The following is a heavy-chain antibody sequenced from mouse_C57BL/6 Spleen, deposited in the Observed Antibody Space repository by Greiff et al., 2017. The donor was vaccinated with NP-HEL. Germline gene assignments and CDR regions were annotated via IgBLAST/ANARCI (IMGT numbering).Heavy chain of an antibody. D-gene: IGHD1-1*01. J-gene: IGHJ3*01. Sequence: QVQLQQPGAELVKPGASVKISCKASGYAFSSYWMNWVKQRPGKGLEWIGQIYPGDGDTNYNGKFKGKATLTADKSSSTAYMQLSSLTSEDSAVYFCARQIYYGSSYDWFAYWGQGTLVTVSA. CDR3: ARQIYYGSSYDWFAY. V-gene: IGHV1-80*01. CDR2: IYPGDGDT. CDR1: GYAFSSYW.